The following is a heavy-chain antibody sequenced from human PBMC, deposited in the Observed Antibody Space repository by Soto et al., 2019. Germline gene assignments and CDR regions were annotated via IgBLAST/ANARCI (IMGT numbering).Heavy chain of an antibody. D-gene: IGHD4-17*01. J-gene: IGHJ4*02. V-gene: IGHV3-66*01. CDR2: IYSGGSA. Sequence: EVQLVESGGGLVQPGGSLRLSSAASGFAVSSNYMSWVRQAPGRGLKWVSVIYSGGSAYYANSVKGRFTISRDSSKNTLYLQMNSLRAEDTAVYYCARDLGTTSAYDYWGQGTLVTVSS. CDR1: GFAVSSNY. CDR3: ARDLGTTSAYDY.